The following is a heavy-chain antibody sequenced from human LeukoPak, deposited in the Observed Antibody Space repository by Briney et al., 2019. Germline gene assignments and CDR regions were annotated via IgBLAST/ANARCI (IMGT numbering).Heavy chain of an antibody. Sequence: PGGSLRLSCAASGFTFSSYWMSWVRQAPGKGLEWVANIKQDGSEKYYVDSVKGRFTISRDNAKNSLYLQMNSLRAEDTAVYYCAKPSYDSSGYYFGSGGAFDIWGQGTMVTVSS. V-gene: IGHV3-7*03. CDR1: GFTFSSYW. CDR3: AKPSYDSSGYYFGSGGAFDI. CDR2: IKQDGSEK. D-gene: IGHD3-22*01. J-gene: IGHJ3*02.